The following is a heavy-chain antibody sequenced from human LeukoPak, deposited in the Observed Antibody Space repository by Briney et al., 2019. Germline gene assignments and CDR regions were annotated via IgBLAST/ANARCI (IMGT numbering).Heavy chain of an antibody. CDR1: GYTFTSYY. CDR3: ARYAMITFGGVIAEKTFDY. J-gene: IGHJ4*02. V-gene: IGHV1-2*02. Sequence: ASVKVSCKASGYTFTSYYMHWVRQAPGQGLEWMGWINPNSGGTNYAQKFQGRVTMTRDTSISTAYMELSRLRSDDTAVYYCARYAMITFGGVIAEKTFDYWDQGTLVTVSS. CDR2: INPNSGGT. D-gene: IGHD3-16*02.